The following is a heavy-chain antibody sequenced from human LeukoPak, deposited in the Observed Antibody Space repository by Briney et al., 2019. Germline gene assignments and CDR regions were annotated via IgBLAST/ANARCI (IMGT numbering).Heavy chain of an antibody. J-gene: IGHJ6*02. V-gene: IGHV3-48*01. CDR1: GFSFSHYS. D-gene: IGHD3-10*01. CDR2: IGVGGRPT. Sequence: PGGSLRLSCAASGFSFSHYSMTWARQASGKGLEWLSYIGVGGRPTNYADSVKARFTISRDDAQNSLYLQMNSLRAEDTAVYYCAKNTWKSSDSGRGRMDVWGQGTTVTISS. CDR3: AKNTWKSSDSGRGRMDV.